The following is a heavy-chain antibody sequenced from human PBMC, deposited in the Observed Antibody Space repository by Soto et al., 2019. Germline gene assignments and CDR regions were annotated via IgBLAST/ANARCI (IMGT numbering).Heavy chain of an antibody. Sequence: QVQLVQSGAEVKKPGSSVKVSCKASGGTFSSYTISWVRQAPGQGLEWMGRIIPILAIANYAQKFQGRVTITADKSTGTAYMALCSLRSGGTAVDYCAVGCRVGDTRFDYWGQGTLVTVSS. J-gene: IGHJ4*02. D-gene: IGHD1-26*01. V-gene: IGHV1-69*02. CDR1: GGTFSSYT. CDR3: AVGCRVGDTRFDY. CDR2: IIPILAIA.